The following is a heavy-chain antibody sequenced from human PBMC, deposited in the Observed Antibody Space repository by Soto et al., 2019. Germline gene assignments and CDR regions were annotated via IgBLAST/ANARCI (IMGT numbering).Heavy chain of an antibody. Sequence: EVQLLEPGGGLVQPGRSLRLSCAASGFTFSSYAMSWVRQAPGKGLEWVSAISGSGGTTYYAASVKGRFTISRDNSKNTLFLQMNSLRAEDTAVYYCAKFFVETGGSSGWPWTFHYWGQGTLVTVSS. J-gene: IGHJ4*02. CDR3: AKFFVETGGSSGWPWTFHY. V-gene: IGHV3-23*01. D-gene: IGHD6-25*01. CDR1: GFTFSSYA. CDR2: ISGSGGTT.